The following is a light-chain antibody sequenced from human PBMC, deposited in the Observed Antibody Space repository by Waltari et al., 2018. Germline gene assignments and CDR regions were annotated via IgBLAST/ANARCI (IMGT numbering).Light chain of an antibody. J-gene: IGLJ3*02. CDR1: SGHSSNV. V-gene: IGLV4-69*01. Sequence: QLVLTQSPSASASLGASVKLTCTLSSGHSSNVIAWLQQQPEKGPRFLMQVNSDGSHRKGDGIPVRFSGSSSGAERYLSISSLQSEDEADYFCQTGGHGTWVFGGGTKLTVL. CDR2: VNSDGSH. CDR3: QTGGHGTWV.